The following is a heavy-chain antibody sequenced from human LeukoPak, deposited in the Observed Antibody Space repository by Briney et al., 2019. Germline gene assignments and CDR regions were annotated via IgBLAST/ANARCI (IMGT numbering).Heavy chain of an antibody. CDR2: FYSGGST. V-gene: IGHV3-53*01. Sequence: GGSLRLACAVSGLTASSNYMSWVRQAPGEGLEWVSVFYSGGSTYSADSVKGRFTISRDNSKNTLYLQMNSLRAEDTAVYYCARESYGSGSAMPFYYYYYGMDVWGKGTTVTVSS. J-gene: IGHJ6*04. CDR1: GLTASSNY. D-gene: IGHD3-10*01. CDR3: ARESYGSGSAMPFYYYYYGMDV.